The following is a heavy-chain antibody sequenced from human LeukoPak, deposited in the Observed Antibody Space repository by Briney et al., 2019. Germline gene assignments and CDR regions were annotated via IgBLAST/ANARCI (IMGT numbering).Heavy chain of an antibody. V-gene: IGHV4-39*01. D-gene: IGHD2-2*02. CDR1: GVSISSRSYY. CDR3: ATPAYCSSTSCYKAKDAFDI. J-gene: IGHJ3*02. Sequence: SETLSLTCTVSGVSISSRSYYWGWIRQPPGKGLEWIGSIYYSGSTYYNPSLKSRVTISVDTSKNQFSLKLSSVTAADTAVYYCATPAYCSSTSCYKAKDAFDIWGQGTMVTVSS. CDR2: IYYSGST.